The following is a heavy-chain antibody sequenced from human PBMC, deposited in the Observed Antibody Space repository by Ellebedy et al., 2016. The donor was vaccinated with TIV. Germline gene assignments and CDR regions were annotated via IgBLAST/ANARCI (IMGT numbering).Heavy chain of an antibody. V-gene: IGHV1-3*04. CDR2: INTGNDNT. Sequence: ASVKVSXXTSGYTFTDYTIHWVRQAPGQSLEWMGWINTGNDNTKYSQKLQGRVTITRDYMELSGLMSEDTAVYYCATREWQDPMDVWGQGTTVTVSS. J-gene: IGHJ6*02. D-gene: IGHD3-3*01. CDR3: ATREWQDPMDV. CDR1: GYTFTDYT.